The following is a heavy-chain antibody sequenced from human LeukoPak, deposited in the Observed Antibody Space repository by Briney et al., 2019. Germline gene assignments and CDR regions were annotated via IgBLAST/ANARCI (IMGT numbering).Heavy chain of an antibody. V-gene: IGHV3-21*01. J-gene: IGHJ4*02. Sequence: PGGSLRLSCAASGFTFSSYSMNWVRQAPGKGLEWVSSISSSSSYIYYADSVKGRFTISRDNAKNSLYLQMNSLGAEDTAVYYCASLYCSGGSCYSLWGQGTLVTVSS. CDR2: ISSSSSYI. D-gene: IGHD2-15*01. CDR3: ASLYCSGGSCYSL. CDR1: GFTFSSYS.